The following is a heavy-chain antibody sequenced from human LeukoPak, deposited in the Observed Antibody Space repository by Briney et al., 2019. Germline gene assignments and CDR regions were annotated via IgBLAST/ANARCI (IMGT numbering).Heavy chain of an antibody. V-gene: IGHV3-7*05. J-gene: IGHJ4*02. Sequence: PGGSLRLSCAASGFTFSRYWMSWVRQAPGKGLEWVANIKQDGSEKYYVESVKGRFTISRDNAKNSLYLQMNSLRAEDAAVYYCAREDYRDTSNDYWGQGTLVTVSS. D-gene: IGHD5-18*01. CDR3: AREDYRDTSNDY. CDR1: GFTFSRYW. CDR2: IKQDGSEK.